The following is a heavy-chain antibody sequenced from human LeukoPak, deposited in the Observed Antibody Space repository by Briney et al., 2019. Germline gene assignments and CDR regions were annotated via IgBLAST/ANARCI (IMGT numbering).Heavy chain of an antibody. Sequence: GASVKVSCKASGYTFTAYYIHWVRQAPGQGLEWMGWINPNSGGTNYAQKFQGRVTMTRDTSISTAYMELSRLRSDDTAVYYCARVPVPSSGSYPYFDYWGQGTLVTVSS. CDR3: ARVPVPSSGSYPYFDY. V-gene: IGHV1-2*02. CDR2: INPNSGGT. D-gene: IGHD1-26*01. CDR1: GYTFTAYY. J-gene: IGHJ4*02.